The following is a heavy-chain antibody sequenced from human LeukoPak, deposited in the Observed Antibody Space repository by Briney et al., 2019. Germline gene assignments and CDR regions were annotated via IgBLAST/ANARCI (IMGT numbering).Heavy chain of an antibody. D-gene: IGHD6-13*01. Sequence: ASVKVSCKASGYTFTSYYMHWVRQAPGQGLEWMGIINPSGGSTSYAQKFQGRVTMTRDMSTSTVYMELNSLRAEDTAVYYCARDRRARIAAVDWVDGMSDYWGQGTLVTVSS. CDR3: ARDRRARIAAVDWVDGMSDY. CDR1: GYTFTSYY. CDR2: INPSGGST. V-gene: IGHV1-46*01. J-gene: IGHJ4*02.